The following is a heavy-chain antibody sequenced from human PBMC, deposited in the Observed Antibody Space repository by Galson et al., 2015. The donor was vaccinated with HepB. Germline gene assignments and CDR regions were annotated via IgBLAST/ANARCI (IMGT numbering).Heavy chain of an antibody. V-gene: IGHV1-3*04. J-gene: IGHJ3*02. Sequence: SVKVSCKASGYTFTNYLIHWVRQAPRQGLEWMGWINIGNGDTKYSQKFQGRVTISVDTSKNQFSLKLSSVTAADTAVYYCARASFRNAFDIWGQGTMVTVSS. CDR3: ARASFRNAFDI. CDR1: GYTFTNYL. D-gene: IGHD4-11*01. CDR2: INIGNGDT.